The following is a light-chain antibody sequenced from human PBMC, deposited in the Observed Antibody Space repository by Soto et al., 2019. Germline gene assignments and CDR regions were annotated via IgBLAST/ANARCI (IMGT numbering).Light chain of an antibody. V-gene: IGKV3-15*01. Sequence: EIVMTQSPATLSVSPGERATLSCRASQSVRSNLAWYQQKLGKAPRLLIYGASTRATGIPARFSGSGSGTEFTLTISSLQSEDFAIFYCQQYNDWPRTFGQGTKL. J-gene: IGKJ2*01. CDR2: GAS. CDR3: QQYNDWPRT. CDR1: QSVRSN.